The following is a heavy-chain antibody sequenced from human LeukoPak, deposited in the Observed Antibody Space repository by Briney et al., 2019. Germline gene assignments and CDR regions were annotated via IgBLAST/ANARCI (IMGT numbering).Heavy chain of an antibody. CDR2: IYYSGST. CDR1: GGSISSSSYY. Sequence: PSETLSLTCTVSGGSISSSSYYWGWIRQPPGKGLEWIGSIYYSGSTYYNPSLKSRVTISVDTSKNQFSLKLSSVTAADTAVYYCARDFVDYYGSGSKNPHAYFDYWGQGTLVTVSS. J-gene: IGHJ4*02. V-gene: IGHV4-39*07. D-gene: IGHD3-10*01. CDR3: ARDFVDYYGSGSKNPHAYFDY.